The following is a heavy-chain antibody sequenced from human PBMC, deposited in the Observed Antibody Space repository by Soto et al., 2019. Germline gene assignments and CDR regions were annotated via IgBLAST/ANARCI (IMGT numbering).Heavy chain of an antibody. J-gene: IGHJ5*02. Sequence: QVQLQESGPRLVKPSQTLSLTCTVSGGSISNGGYYWSWIRQHPGKGLEWIGYIYYSGSTYYNPSLKSRVTRSVDTSKNQFSLELTYVTAADTAVYYWARASHYYDSSAYEAWGQGTLVTVAS. D-gene: IGHD3-22*01. CDR2: IYYSGST. CDR3: ARASHYYDSSAYEA. V-gene: IGHV4-31*03. CDR1: GGSISNGGYY.